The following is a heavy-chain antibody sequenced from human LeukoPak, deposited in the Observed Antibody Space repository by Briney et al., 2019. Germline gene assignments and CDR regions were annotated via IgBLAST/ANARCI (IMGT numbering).Heavy chain of an antibody. CDR2: IQFDGSKK. V-gene: IGHV3-30*02. Sequence: GGSLRLSCTTSGLRFSGCGFHWVRQAPGKGLQWVSFIQFDGSKKYYGDSVRGRFTISRENSRNTVFLQMSSLRPEDTAIYYCAKELMYYGSGSELDSWGQGTLVTVSS. J-gene: IGHJ4*02. CDR1: GLRFSGCG. D-gene: IGHD3-10*01. CDR3: AKELMYYGSGSELDS.